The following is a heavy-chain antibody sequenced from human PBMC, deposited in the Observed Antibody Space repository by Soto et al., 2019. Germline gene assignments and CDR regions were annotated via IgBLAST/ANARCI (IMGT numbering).Heavy chain of an antibody. Sequence: VSVKVSCTASGYTFSSSYMHWVRQAPGQGLEWMGIINPSGGSTSYAQKFQGRVTMTRDTSTSTVYMELSSLRSEDTAVYYCARDSLVTYYDFWSGPSGYYYGMDVWGQGTTVTVSS. D-gene: IGHD3-3*01. CDR2: INPSGGST. CDR3: ARDSLVTYYDFWSGPSGYYYGMDV. CDR1: GYTFSSSY. V-gene: IGHV1-46*01. J-gene: IGHJ6*02.